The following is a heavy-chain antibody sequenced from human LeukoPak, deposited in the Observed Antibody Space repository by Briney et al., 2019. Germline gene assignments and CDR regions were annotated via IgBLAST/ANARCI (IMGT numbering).Heavy chain of an antibody. CDR3: ARDWSPGYTSGWFDY. CDR2: INPNSGDT. J-gene: IGHJ5*01. D-gene: IGHD6-19*01. Sequence: ASVKVSCKASGYSFTGYYMHWVRQAPGQGLEWMGWINPNSGDTKYAQKFQGRVTMTRDTSISTVYMELSRLISDDTAVYYCARDWSPGYTSGWFDYWGQGTLVTVSS. V-gene: IGHV1-2*02. CDR1: GYSFTGYY.